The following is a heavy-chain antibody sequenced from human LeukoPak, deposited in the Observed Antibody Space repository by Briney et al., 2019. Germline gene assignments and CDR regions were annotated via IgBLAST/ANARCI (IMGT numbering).Heavy chain of an antibody. Sequence: GALRLSCAASGFTFSSYSMNWVRQAPGKGLEWVSSISSSSSYIYYADSVKGRFTISRDNAKNSLYLQMNSLRAGDTAVYYCARGFGLAPYAFDIWGQGTMVTVSS. V-gene: IGHV3-21*01. CDR2: ISSSSSYI. J-gene: IGHJ3*02. CDR3: ARGFGLAPYAFDI. CDR1: GFTFSSYS. D-gene: IGHD3-10*01.